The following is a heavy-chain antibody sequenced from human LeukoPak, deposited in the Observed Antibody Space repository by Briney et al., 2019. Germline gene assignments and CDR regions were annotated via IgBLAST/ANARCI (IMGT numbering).Heavy chain of an antibody. Sequence: GGCLRLSCAASGFTFSSYAMQWVRQAPGKGLEYVSVISSNGGSTYYANSVKGRFTISRDNSKNILYLQMGSLRAEDMAVYYCARDGGDFWSGYPIDYWGQGTLVTVSS. CDR2: ISSNGGST. D-gene: IGHD3-3*01. CDR3: ARDGGDFWSGYPIDY. J-gene: IGHJ4*02. CDR1: GFTFSSYA. V-gene: IGHV3-64*01.